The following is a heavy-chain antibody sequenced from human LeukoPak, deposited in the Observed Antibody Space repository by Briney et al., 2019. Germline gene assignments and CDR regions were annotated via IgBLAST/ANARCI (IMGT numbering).Heavy chain of an antibody. D-gene: IGHD1-1*01. CDR1: VFTFSSYS. J-gene: IGHJ3*02. CDR2: ITRSNSTI. Sequence: PGGSLRLSCAASVFTFSSYSINSVRQAPGKGLGLVSYITRSNSTIYYAEYVKGRLTIYRENAKNSLYLKMNSLRAEDTDVYYCAGDFVTGRYPTGGAFDIWGQGTMVTVSS. V-gene: IGHV3-48*01. CDR3: AGDFVTGRYPTGGAFDI.